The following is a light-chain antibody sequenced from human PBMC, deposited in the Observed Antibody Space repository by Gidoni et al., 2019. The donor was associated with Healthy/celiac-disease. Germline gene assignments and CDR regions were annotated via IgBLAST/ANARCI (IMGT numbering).Light chain of an antibody. Sequence: IVITHSPATLSVSPGERATISCRASQRVSSNLAWYQQKPGQAPRRLIYGASTSATGSPARCSGSGSGTEFTPTISSLQSEDFAVYYCQQYNNWPPFTFGPGTKVDIK. J-gene: IGKJ3*01. CDR1: QRVSSN. V-gene: IGKV3-15*01. CDR3: QQYNNWPPFT. CDR2: GAS.